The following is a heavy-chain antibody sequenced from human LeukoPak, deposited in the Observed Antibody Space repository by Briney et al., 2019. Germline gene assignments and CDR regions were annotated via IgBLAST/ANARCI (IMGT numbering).Heavy chain of an antibody. V-gene: IGHV3-33*06. CDR2: ICYEGSNK. D-gene: IGHD5-24*01. J-gene: IGHJ4*02. Sequence: GGSLRLSCAASGFTLSSYGMHWVRQAPGKGLEWVAVICYEGSNKYYADSVKGRFTISRDNSKNTLYLQMNSLRAEDTAVYYCAKHRRDGYNSLYYFDYWGQGTLVTVSS. CDR3: AKHRRDGYNSLYYFDY. CDR1: GFTLSSYG.